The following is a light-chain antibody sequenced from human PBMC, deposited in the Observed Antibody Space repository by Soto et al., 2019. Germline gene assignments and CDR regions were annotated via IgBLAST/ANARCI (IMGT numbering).Light chain of an antibody. CDR1: QSVSSN. CDR3: QHYNNWPPYT. Sequence: EIVMTQSPATLSVSPGERATLSCRASQSVSSNLAWYQQKPGQGPRLLIHGASTRATGIPARFSGSGSGTEFTLTISSLQSEDFAVYYCQHYNNWPPYTFGQGTKLEIK. V-gene: IGKV3-15*01. J-gene: IGKJ2*01. CDR2: GAS.